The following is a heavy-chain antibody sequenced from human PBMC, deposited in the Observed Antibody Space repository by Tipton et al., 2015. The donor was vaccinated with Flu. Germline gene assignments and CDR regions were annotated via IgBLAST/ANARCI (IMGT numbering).Heavy chain of an antibody. CDR2: IYYSGST. J-gene: IGHJ4*02. CDR3: ARGPPEVDSSGPSYYFDY. D-gene: IGHD3-22*01. CDR1: GGSISSGGYY. Sequence: TLSLTCTVSGGSISSGGYYWSWIRQHPGKGLEWIGYIYYSGSTYYNPSLKSRVTISVDTSKNQFSLKLSSVTAADTAVYYCARGPPEVDSSGPSYYFDYWGQGTLVTVSS. V-gene: IGHV4-31*03.